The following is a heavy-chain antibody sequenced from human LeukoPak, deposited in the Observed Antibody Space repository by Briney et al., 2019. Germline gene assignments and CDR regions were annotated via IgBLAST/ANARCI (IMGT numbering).Heavy chain of an antibody. J-gene: IGHJ6*02. D-gene: IGHD3-3*01. CDR1: GYTFTSYG. CDR3: ARGASNGFWSGYVLGYYYYGMDV. Sequence: ASVKVSCKASGYTFTSYGISWVRQAPGQGLEWMGWISAYNGNTNYAQKLQGRVTMTTDTSTSTAYMELRSLRSDDTAVYYCARGASNGFWSGYVLGYYYYGMDVWGQGTTVTVSS. V-gene: IGHV1-18*01. CDR2: ISAYNGNT.